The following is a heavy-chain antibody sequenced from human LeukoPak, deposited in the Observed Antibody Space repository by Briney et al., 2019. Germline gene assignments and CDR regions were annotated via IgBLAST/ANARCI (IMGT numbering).Heavy chain of an antibody. V-gene: IGHV3-23*01. CDR2: INDSGDST. J-gene: IGHJ4*02. CDR3: AKNHKWELNYFDY. Sequence: GGSLRLSCAASGFTFSSYAMSWVRQAPGKGLEWVSAINDSGDSTDYADSVKGRFTISRDNSKNALYLQMHSLRAEDSALYYCAKNHKWELNYFDYWGQGALVTVSS. D-gene: IGHD1-26*01. CDR1: GFTFSSYA.